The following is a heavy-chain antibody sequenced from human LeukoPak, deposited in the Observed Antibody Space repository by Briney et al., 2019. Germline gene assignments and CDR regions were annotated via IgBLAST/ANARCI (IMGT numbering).Heavy chain of an antibody. CDR1: GGSFSDYY. V-gene: IGHV4-34*01. CDR2: INHTGST. CDR3: ASADSSGYYSVAY. Sequence: SETLSLTCAVYGGSFSDYYWSWIRQPPGKGLEWIGEINHTGSTNYNPSLKSRVTISVDTSKNQFSLKLSSVTAADTAAYYCASADSSGYYSVAYWGQGTLVTVSS. D-gene: IGHD3-22*01. J-gene: IGHJ4*02.